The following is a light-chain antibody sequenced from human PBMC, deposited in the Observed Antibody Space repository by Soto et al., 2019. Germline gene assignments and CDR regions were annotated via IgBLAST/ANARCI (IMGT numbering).Light chain of an antibody. J-gene: IGKJ1*01. CDR2: SAS. Sequence: EIVLTQSPFTRSFSPLYRSTLSCMASQTVTGNYLAWYHQKPGQAPRLLIHSASSRATGIPDRFSASGTGTDFTLTISRLEPEDFAVYYCQQYSASPRTFGQGTKVDIK. V-gene: IGKV3-20*01. CDR3: QQYSASPRT. CDR1: QTVTGNY.